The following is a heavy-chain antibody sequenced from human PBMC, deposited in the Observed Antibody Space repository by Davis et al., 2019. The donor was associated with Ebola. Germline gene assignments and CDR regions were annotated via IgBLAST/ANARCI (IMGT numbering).Heavy chain of an antibody. CDR1: GFTFRNNA. J-gene: IGHJ4*02. V-gene: IGHV3-23*01. CDR2: ISASGSRT. Sequence: PGGSLRLSCAASGFTFRNNAMSWVRQAPGKGLEWVSAISASGSRTYYADSVKGRFTISRDNSKNTLYLQMNSLRVDDTAVYYCAKARSSWTPFDYWGQGTLVTVSS. CDR3: AKARSSWTPFDY. D-gene: IGHD6-13*01.